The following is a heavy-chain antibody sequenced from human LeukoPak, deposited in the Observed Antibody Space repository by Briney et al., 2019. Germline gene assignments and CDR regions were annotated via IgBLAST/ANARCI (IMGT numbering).Heavy chain of an antibody. V-gene: IGHV3-7*01. CDR1: GFPFNTFW. J-gene: IGHJ3*02. CDR2: IKEDGGEK. D-gene: IGHD4-23*01. CDR3: AKVGTTVVTLDAFDI. Sequence: GGSLRLSCAASGFPFNTFWMSWVRQAPGKGLEWVANIKEDGGEKYYVDSVKGRFTISRDNSKNTLYLQMNSLRAEDTAVYYCAKVGTTVVTLDAFDIWGQGTMVTVSS.